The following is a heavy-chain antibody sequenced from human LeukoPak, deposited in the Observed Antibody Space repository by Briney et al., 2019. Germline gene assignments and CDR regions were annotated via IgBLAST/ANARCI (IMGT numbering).Heavy chain of an antibody. CDR1: GFTFSSFG. D-gene: IGHD4-17*01. J-gene: IGHJ6*02. CDR3: SKTTVTVYYYYGMDV. V-gene: IGHV3-30*18. Sequence: GRSLRLSCAASGFTFSSFGMHWVRQAPGKGLEWVAIIPYDGSNKYYADSVKGRFTISRDSSKNTLYLQMNSLRAEDTAVYYCSKTTVTVYYYYGMDVWGQGTTVTVSS. CDR2: IPYDGSNK.